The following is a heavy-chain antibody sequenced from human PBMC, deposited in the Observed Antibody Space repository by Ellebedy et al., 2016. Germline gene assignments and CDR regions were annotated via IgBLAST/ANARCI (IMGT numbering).Heavy chain of an antibody. CDR1: GYTFSSYA. Sequence: SCKASGYTFSSYAMHWVRQAPGKGLEWVAVISYDATNKYYADSVKGRFTISRDNSKNTLYLQMNSLRAEDTAVYYCARSYCDRTSCYGMDVWGQGTTVTVSS. CDR3: ARSYCDRTSCYGMDV. V-gene: IGHV3-30-3*01. CDR2: ISYDATNK. D-gene: IGHD2-2*01. J-gene: IGHJ6*02.